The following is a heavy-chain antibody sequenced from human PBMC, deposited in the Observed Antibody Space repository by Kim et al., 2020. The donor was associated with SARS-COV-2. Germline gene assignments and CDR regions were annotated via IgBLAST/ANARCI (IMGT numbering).Heavy chain of an antibody. CDR2: ISGRGDTT. Sequence: GGSLRLSCAASGFTFSNYAMSWVRQAPGKGLDWVSAISGRGDTTYYADSVKSRFTISRDNSKNTLYLQMYSLRAEDTAIYYCAKGSSGNYNVDTSDIWGQGTMLTVSS. CDR3: AKGSSGNYNVDTSDI. J-gene: IGHJ3*02. V-gene: IGHV3-23*01. CDR1: GFTFSNYA. D-gene: IGHD3-10*01.